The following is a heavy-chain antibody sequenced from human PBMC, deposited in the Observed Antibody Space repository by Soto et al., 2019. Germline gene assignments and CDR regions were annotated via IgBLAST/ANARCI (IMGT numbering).Heavy chain of an antibody. CDR2: ISGSGGST. D-gene: IGHD6-6*01. Sequence: GGSLRLSCAASGFTFSSYAMSWVRQAPGKGLEWVSAISGSGGSTYYADSVKGRFTISRDNSKNTLYLQMNSLRAEDTAVYYCASRIAARRPENYYYMDVWGKGTTVTVSS. CDR1: GFTFSSYA. CDR3: ASRIAARRPENYYYMDV. V-gene: IGHV3-23*01. J-gene: IGHJ6*03.